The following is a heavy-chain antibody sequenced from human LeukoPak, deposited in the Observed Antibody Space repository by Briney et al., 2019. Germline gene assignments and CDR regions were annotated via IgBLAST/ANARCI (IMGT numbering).Heavy chain of an antibody. CDR1: GDSVSGHY. V-gene: IGHV4-59*02. J-gene: IGHJ3*01. Sequence: SETLSLTCTVSGDSVSGHYWSWIRQTPGRGLEWIGYVSYSGGTNYNPSLKRRVSISLDTSKNQFSLKLSSPAAADPAVYYCARAPMAITTSAFPDAFDFWGQGTMVTVSS. CDR3: ARAPMAITTSAFPDAFDF. D-gene: IGHD5-12*01. CDR2: VSYSGGT.